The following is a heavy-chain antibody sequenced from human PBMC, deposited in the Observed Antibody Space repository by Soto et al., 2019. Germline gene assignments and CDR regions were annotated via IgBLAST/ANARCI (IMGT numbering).Heavy chain of an antibody. CDR2: ISSSSSTI. Sequence: GGSLRLSCAASGFTFSTYNMNWVRQAPGKGLEWVSYISSSSSTIHYADSVKGRFTISRDNAKNSLYLQMNSLRAEDTAVYYCEGGDGDRFEGNGYLARHGGKGPLATVPS. D-gene: IGHD5-18*01. J-gene: IGHJ4*02. V-gene: IGHV3-48*01. CDR3: EGGDGDRFEGNGYLARH. CDR1: GFTFSTYN.